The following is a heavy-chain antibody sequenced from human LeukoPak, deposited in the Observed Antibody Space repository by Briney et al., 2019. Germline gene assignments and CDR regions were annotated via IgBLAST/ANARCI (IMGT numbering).Heavy chain of an antibody. CDR2: INHSGST. J-gene: IGHJ4*02. Sequence: SETLSLTCAVYGGSFSGYYWSWIRQPPGKGLEWIGEINHSGSTNYNPSFKSRVTISVDTSKNQFSLKLSSVTAADTAVYYCARVTVTTGAYWGQGTLVTVSS. V-gene: IGHV4-34*01. D-gene: IGHD4-17*01. CDR3: ARVTVTTGAY. CDR1: GGSFSGYY.